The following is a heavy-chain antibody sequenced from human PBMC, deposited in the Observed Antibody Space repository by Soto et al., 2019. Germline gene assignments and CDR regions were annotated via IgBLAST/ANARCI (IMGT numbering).Heavy chain of an antibody. Sequence: ETLSLTCAVSGGSISSGGYSWTWIRQPPGKGLEWIGYIYYSGSTNYNPSLKSRVTISRDNSKNTLYLQMNSLRAEDTAVYYCSKRYCSSTSCPNWFDPWGQGTLVTVSS. CDR2: IYYSGST. V-gene: IGHV4-61*05. CDR1: GGSISSGGYS. CDR3: SKRYCSSTSCPNWFDP. D-gene: IGHD2-2*01. J-gene: IGHJ5*02.